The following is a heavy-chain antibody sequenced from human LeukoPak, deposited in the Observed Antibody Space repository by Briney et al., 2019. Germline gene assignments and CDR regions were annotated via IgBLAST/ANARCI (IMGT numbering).Heavy chain of an antibody. Sequence: SETLSLTCAVSGGSLSGYYWTWIRQPPGKGLEWIGEINHSGSTNYNPSLKSRLTISVDTSKNQFSLKLSSVTAADTAVYYCARETSQKGAHYMDVWGKGTTVTISS. CDR1: GGSLSGYY. D-gene: IGHD3-16*01. J-gene: IGHJ6*03. CDR3: ARETSQKGAHYMDV. CDR2: INHSGST. V-gene: IGHV4-34*01.